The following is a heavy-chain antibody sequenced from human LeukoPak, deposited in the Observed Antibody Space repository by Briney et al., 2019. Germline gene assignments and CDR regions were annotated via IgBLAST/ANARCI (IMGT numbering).Heavy chain of an antibody. D-gene: IGHD5-18*01. Sequence: SETLSLTCTVSGGSISSYYWSWIRQPPGKGLEWDGYIYYSGSTNYNPSLKSRVTISVDTSKNQFSLKLSSVTAADTAVYYCARASISSPNTAMVDFDYWGQGTLVTVSS. CDR1: GGSISSYY. CDR3: ARASISSPNTAMVDFDY. CDR2: IYYSGST. J-gene: IGHJ4*02. V-gene: IGHV4-59*01.